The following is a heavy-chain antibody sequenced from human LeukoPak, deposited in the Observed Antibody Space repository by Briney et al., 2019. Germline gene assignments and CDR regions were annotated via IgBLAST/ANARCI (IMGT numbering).Heavy chain of an antibody. D-gene: IGHD5-12*01. J-gene: IGHJ5*02. CDR3: ARRGYSGYDMYNWFDP. CDR2: INAGNGNT. Sequence: GASVKVSCKASGYTFTSYAMHWVRQAPGQRLEWMGWINAGNGNTKYSQKFLGRVTITRDTSASTAYMELSSLRSEDTAVYYCARRGYSGYDMYNWFDPWGQGTLVTVSS. V-gene: IGHV1-3*01. CDR1: GYTFTSYA.